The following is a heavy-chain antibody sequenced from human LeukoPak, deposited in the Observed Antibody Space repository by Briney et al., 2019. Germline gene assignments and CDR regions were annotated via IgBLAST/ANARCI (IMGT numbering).Heavy chain of an antibody. Sequence: SETLSLTCTVSGGSISSSSYYWSWIRQPPGKGLEWIGSIYYSGSTYYNPSLKSRVTISVDTSKNQFSLKLSSVTAADTAVYYCARDQRYYYGSGSYDYWGQGTLVTVSS. V-gene: IGHV4-39*07. CDR2: IYYSGST. D-gene: IGHD3-10*01. J-gene: IGHJ4*02. CDR1: GGSISSSSYY. CDR3: ARDQRYYYGSGSYDY.